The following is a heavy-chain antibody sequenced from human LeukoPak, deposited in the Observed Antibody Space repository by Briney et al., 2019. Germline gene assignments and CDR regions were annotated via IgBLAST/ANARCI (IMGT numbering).Heavy chain of an antibody. D-gene: IGHD1-26*01. V-gene: IGHV1-18*01. CDR3: AIGATGDYYFDY. J-gene: IGHJ4*02. Sequence: GASVKVSCKASGYTFTNYPMNWVRQAPGQGLEWMGWISAYNGNTNYAQKLQGRVTMTTDTSTSTAYMELRSLRSDDTAVYYCAIGATGDYYFDYWGQGTLVTVSS. CDR1: GYTFTNYP. CDR2: ISAYNGNT.